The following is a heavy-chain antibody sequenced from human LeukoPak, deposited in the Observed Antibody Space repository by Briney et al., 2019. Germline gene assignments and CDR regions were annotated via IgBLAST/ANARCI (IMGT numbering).Heavy chain of an antibody. J-gene: IGHJ4*02. CDR1: GYTFTTYY. V-gene: IGHV1-46*01. CDR2: INPSGGST. Sequence: GASVKVSCKASGYTFTTYYMHWVRQAPGQGLEWMGVINPSGGSTTYAQKFQGRVTMTRDMSTSTVYMELSSLRSDDTAVYYCFALIRGYWGQGTLVTVSS. CDR3: FALIRGY. D-gene: IGHD2/OR15-2a*01.